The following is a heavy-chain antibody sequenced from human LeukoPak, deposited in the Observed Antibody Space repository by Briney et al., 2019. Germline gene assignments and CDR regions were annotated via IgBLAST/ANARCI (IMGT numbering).Heavy chain of an antibody. J-gene: IGHJ4*02. V-gene: IGHV3-23*01. D-gene: IGHD6-19*01. CDR3: TIAVAANYYFDY. Sequence: GGSLRLSCAACGFTFSSYAMSWVRQAPGKGLEWVSAISGSGGSTYYADSVKGRFTISRYNSKNTLYLQMNSLRAEDTAVSYCTIAVAANYYFDYWGQGTVVTVSS. CDR1: GFTFSSYA. CDR2: ISGSGGST.